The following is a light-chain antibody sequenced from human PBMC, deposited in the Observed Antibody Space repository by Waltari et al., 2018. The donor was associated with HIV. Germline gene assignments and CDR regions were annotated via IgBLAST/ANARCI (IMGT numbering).Light chain of an antibody. V-gene: IGLV2-14*01. J-gene: IGLJ2*01. CDR3: SSYTFTGSRA. Sequence: QSALTQPASVSGSPGQSITFSCTGTPRDIGGYNFVSWYQQHPGRPPKLIISEVSNRPSGVSNRSSGSKSGTTASLTISGLQAEDEADYYCSSYTFTGSRAFGGGTKLTVL. CDR1: PRDIGGYNF. CDR2: EVS.